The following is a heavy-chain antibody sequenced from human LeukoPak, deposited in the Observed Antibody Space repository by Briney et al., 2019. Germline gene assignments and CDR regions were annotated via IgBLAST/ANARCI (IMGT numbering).Heavy chain of an antibody. J-gene: IGHJ4*02. Sequence: SETLSLTCTVSGGSISSHYWSWVRQPPGKGLEWIGYIYDSGSTNYNPSLKSRVTISVDTSKNQFSLKLSSVTAAGTAVYYCARLVAYCSSTSCSDYWGQGTLVTVSS. CDR3: ARLVAYCSSTSCSDY. CDR2: IYDSGST. V-gene: IGHV4-59*11. CDR1: GGSISSHY. D-gene: IGHD2-2*01.